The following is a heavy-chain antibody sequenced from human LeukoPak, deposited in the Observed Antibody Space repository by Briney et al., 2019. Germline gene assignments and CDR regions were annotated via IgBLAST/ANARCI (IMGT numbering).Heavy chain of an antibody. J-gene: IGHJ5*02. V-gene: IGHV4-59*01. Sequence: PSETLSLTCTVSGGSISSYYWSWIRQPPGKGLEWIGYIYYSGSTNYNPSLKSRVTISVDTSKNQFSLKLSSVTAADTAVYYCARAGANYYGSGAPEGDWFDPWGQGTLVTVSS. CDR3: ARAGANYYGSGAPEGDWFDP. CDR2: IYYSGST. D-gene: IGHD3-10*01. CDR1: GGSISSYY.